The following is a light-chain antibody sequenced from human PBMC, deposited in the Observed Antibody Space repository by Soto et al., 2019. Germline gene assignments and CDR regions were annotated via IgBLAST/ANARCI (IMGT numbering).Light chain of an antibody. Sequence: DIQMTQSPSSLSASVGDRVTITCRASQGISTYLNCYQQKPGKAPKFLIYAASSLQSGVPSRFSGSGFGTDFTLTISSLQPEDFATYFCQQSHSTPLTFGGGTKVDIK. J-gene: IGKJ4*01. CDR3: QQSHSTPLT. CDR2: AAS. CDR1: QGISTY. V-gene: IGKV1-39*01.